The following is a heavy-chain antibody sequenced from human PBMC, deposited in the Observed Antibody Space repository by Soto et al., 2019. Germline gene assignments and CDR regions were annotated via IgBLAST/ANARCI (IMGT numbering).Heavy chain of an antibody. CDR2: INWKSDI. V-gene: IGHV3-9*01. CDR1: GFTFDDNA. CDR3: VISTDRGGRTTFIY. Sequence: GGSLRLSCAVSGFTFDDNAMHWVRQAPEKGLEWVSGINWKSDIGYADSVKSRFTISRDNAENSLYLQMNSLRAEDTALYYCVISTDRGGRTTFIYWGQGTQVTVSS. D-gene: IGHD3-16*01. J-gene: IGHJ4*02.